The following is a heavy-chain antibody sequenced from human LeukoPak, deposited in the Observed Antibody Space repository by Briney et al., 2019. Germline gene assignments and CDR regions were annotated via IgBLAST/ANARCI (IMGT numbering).Heavy chain of an antibody. CDR1: GYTFTRYY. CDR2: INPRGGST. V-gene: IGHV1-46*01. Sequence: ASVKVSCKASGYTFTRYYMHWVRQAPGQGLEWMGIINPRGGSTFYAQKFLGRVTMTRDTSTSTVYMELSSLRSEDTAVYFCARALGGSGWYDYYYGMDVWGQGTTVTVSS. CDR3: ARALGGSGWYDYYYGMDV. D-gene: IGHD6-19*01. J-gene: IGHJ6*02.